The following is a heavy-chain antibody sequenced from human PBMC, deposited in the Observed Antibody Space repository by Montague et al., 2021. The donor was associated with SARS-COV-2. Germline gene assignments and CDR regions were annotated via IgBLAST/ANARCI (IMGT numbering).Heavy chain of an antibody. CDR2: IYFSGSS. CDR3: ARHRRCWLVVAAPNWFDP. V-gene: IGHV4-39*01. J-gene: IGHJ5*02. D-gene: IGHD2-15*01. Sequence: IYFSGSSYYNPSLKSRVSISVDTSKNQFSLRLSSVTSADTAVYYCARHRRCWLVVAAPNWFDPWGQGTLVTVSS.